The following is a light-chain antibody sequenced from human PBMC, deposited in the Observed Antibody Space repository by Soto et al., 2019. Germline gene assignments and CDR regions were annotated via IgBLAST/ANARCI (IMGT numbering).Light chain of an antibody. J-gene: IGLJ2*01. CDR3: ATWDSSLSAGV. Sequence: QFVLTQPPSVSAAPGEKVTISCSGSSSNIGSNSVSWYQKLPGIPPKLLIYDNYKRPSGIPDRFSGSKSGTSATLGITGLQTGDEADFYCATWDSSLSAGVFGGGTKLTVL. CDR2: DNY. CDR1: SSNIGSNS. V-gene: IGLV1-51*01.